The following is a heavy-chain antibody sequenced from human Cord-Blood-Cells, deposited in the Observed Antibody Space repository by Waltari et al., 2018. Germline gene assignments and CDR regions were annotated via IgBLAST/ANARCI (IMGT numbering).Heavy chain of an antibody. D-gene: IGHD6-19*01. CDR2: INPNSGGT. CDR3: ARDLVGGYSSGWVDY. J-gene: IGHJ4*02. V-gene: IGHV1-2*02. Sequence: QVQLVQSGAEVKKPGASVKVSCKASGYTFTGYYMHWVRQAPGQGLEWMGWINPNSGGTNYAQKFQGRVTMTRDTSISTAYMELSRLRSDDTAVYYCARDLVGGYSSGWVDYWGQGTLVTVSS. CDR1: GYTFTGYY.